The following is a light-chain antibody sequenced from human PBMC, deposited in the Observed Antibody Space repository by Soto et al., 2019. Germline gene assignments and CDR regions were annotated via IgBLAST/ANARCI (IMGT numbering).Light chain of an antibody. CDR3: QQFGSSPLFT. Sequence: EIVLTQSPGTLSLCPGERATLSCRASQSVSSSYLAWYQQKPGQAPRLLIYGASSRATCIPDRFSGSGSGTDFPLPISRLEPEDFAVYYCQQFGSSPLFTFGPGTKVDVK. V-gene: IGKV3-20*01. J-gene: IGKJ3*01. CDR1: QSVSSSY. CDR2: GAS.